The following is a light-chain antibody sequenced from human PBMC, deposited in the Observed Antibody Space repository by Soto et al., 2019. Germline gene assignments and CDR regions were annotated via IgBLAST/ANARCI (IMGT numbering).Light chain of an antibody. V-gene: IGLV8-61*01. J-gene: IGLJ2*01. CDR1: SDSVSASHF. CDR3: VLYMRSGISV. Sequence: QAVVTQEPSFSVSPGGTGTLTCGLSSDSVSASHFPSRYQQTPGQAPRTLIYNTNTRSSGVPDRFSGSILGNRAALTITGAQGDDEPDYYCVLYMRSGISVFGGGTQLPVL. CDR2: NTN.